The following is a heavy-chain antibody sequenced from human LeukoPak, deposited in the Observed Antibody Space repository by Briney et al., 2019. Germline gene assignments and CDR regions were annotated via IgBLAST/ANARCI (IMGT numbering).Heavy chain of an antibody. CDR3: AKDKVAGLGGYFDY. D-gene: IGHD6-19*01. J-gene: IGHJ4*02. V-gene: IGHV3-43*01. CDR2: ISWDGGST. CDR1: GFTFDDYT. Sequence: GGSLRLSCAASGFTFDDYTMHWVRQAPGKGLEWVSLISWDGGSTYYADSVKGRFTTSRDNSKNSLYLQMNSLRTEDTALYYCAKDKVAGLGGYFDYWGQGTLVTVSS.